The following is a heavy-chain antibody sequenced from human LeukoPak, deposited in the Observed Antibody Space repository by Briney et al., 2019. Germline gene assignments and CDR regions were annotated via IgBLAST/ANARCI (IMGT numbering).Heavy chain of an antibody. CDR3: ARRVVLTAYDY. Sequence: ASVTVSCTASGYTFTVYYMHWVRQAPEQGLEWMGWINPNSGGTKYAQKFQGRVTMTRDTSISTAYMEVSRLTSDDTAVYYCARRVVLTAYDYWGQGTLVTVSS. CDR1: GYTFTVYY. CDR2: INPNSGGT. D-gene: IGHD3-9*01. V-gene: IGHV1-2*02. J-gene: IGHJ4*02.